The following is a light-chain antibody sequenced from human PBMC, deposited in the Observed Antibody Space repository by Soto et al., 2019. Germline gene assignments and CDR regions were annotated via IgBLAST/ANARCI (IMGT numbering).Light chain of an antibody. CDR2: DVS. Sequence: ENVLTQSPATLSLSPGERATLSCMASQSVSSSLAWFQQKPGQPPRLLMYDVSNRATGIPARFSGSGSGTDFTLTISSLEPEDFAVYYCQHRATWPPFIPFGQGTRLEIK. J-gene: IGKJ5*01. V-gene: IGKV3-11*01. CDR3: QHRATWPPFIP. CDR1: QSVSSS.